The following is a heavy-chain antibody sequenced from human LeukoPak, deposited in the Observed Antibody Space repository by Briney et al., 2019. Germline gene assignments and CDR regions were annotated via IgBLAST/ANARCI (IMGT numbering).Heavy chain of an antibody. CDR2: VSKSGST. Sequence: SETLSLTCTVSGGSISSYHWSWIRQAPGKGLEWVGYVSKSGSTNYNPSLQSRITISVDTSKNQFFLKLTSMTAADTAVYFCARDDYGVFDAFDVWGQGTVVTVSS. V-gene: IGHV4-4*08. CDR3: ARDDYGVFDAFDV. CDR1: GGSISSYH. J-gene: IGHJ3*01. D-gene: IGHD3-16*01.